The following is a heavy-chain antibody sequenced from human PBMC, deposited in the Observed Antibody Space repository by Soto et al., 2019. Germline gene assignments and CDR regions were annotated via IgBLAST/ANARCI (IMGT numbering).Heavy chain of an antibody. Sequence: DVQLVESGGGLVQPGRSLRLSCAASGFTFADHAMYWVRQAPGKGLEWLSSINWDSGSLGYAASVKGRVTISRDNAQNSLYLQRISLRPEDTALYYSAVGLRVEGVEFWWQGTMVAVSS. CDR2: INWDSGSL. V-gene: IGHV3-9*01. CDR1: GFTFADHA. J-gene: IGHJ3*01. D-gene: IGHD2-15*01. CDR3: AVGLRVEGVEF.